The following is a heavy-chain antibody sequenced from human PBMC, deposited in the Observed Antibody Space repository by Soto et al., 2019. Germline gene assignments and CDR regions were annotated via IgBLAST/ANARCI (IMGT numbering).Heavy chain of an antibody. J-gene: IGHJ3*02. D-gene: IGHD3-16*01. Sequence: SGGSLRLSCAASGFTFDDYAMHWVRQAPGKGLEWVSGISWNSGSIGYADSVKGRFTISRDNAKNSLYLQMNSPRAEDTALYYCAKGTKGGGAFDIWGQGTMVTVSS. CDR1: GFTFDDYA. CDR3: AKGTKGGGAFDI. CDR2: ISWNSGSI. V-gene: IGHV3-9*01.